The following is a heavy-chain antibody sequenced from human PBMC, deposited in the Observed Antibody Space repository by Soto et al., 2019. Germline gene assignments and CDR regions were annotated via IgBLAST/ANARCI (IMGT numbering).Heavy chain of an antibody. V-gene: IGHV1-3*01. Sequence: ASVKVSCKASGYTFTSYAMHWVRQAPGQRLEWMGWINAGNGNTKYSQKFQGRVTITRDTSASTAYMELSSLRSEDTAVYYCARKAPSHRLRVTHYYYYGMDVWGQGTTVTVSS. CDR2: INAGNGNT. J-gene: IGHJ6*02. CDR3: ARKAPSHRLRVTHYYYYGMDV. D-gene: IGHD2-21*02. CDR1: GYTFTSYA.